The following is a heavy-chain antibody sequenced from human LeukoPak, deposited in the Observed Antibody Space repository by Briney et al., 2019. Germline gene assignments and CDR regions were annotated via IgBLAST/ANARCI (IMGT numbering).Heavy chain of an antibody. CDR2: IYYSGST. CDR3: ARGGEVAAGDALDI. CDR1: GDSISTYY. J-gene: IGHJ3*02. Sequence: SETLSLTCTVSGDSISTYYWTWIRQPPGKGLEWIGYIYYSGSTHYSSSLKSRVTISLDTPKNQFSLKLDSVTAADTAVYYCARGGEVAAGDALDIWGQGTKVTVSS. D-gene: IGHD6-19*01. V-gene: IGHV4-59*01.